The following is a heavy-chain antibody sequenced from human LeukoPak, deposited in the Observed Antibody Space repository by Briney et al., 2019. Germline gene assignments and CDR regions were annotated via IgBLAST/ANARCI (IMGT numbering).Heavy chain of an antibody. CDR3: AGTKVATKRVYNWFDP. D-gene: IGHD5-12*01. Sequence: GGSLRLSCAASGFTFSSYEMNWVRQAPGKGLEWVSYISSSGSTIYYADSVKGRFTISRDNAKNSLYLQMNSLRAEDTAVYYCAGTKVATKRVYNWFDPWGQGTLVTVSS. CDR2: ISSSGSTI. J-gene: IGHJ5*02. CDR1: GFTFSSYE. V-gene: IGHV3-48*03.